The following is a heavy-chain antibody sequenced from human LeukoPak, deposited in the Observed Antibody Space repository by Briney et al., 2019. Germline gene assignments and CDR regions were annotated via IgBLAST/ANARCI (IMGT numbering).Heavy chain of an antibody. Sequence: GGSLRLSCAASGFTFSSYSMYWVRQAPGKGLEWVSSISNSGNNIYYPDSVKGRFTTSRDNSKNTLYLQMNSLRAEDTAVYYCAKAAAASGSYTIDYWGQGTLVTVSS. CDR2: ISNSGNNI. D-gene: IGHD1-26*01. CDR3: AKAAAASGSYTIDY. CDR1: GFTFSSYS. J-gene: IGHJ4*02. V-gene: IGHV3-21*01.